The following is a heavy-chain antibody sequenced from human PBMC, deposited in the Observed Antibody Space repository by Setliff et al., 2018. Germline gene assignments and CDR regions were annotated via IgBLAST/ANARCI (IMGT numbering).Heavy chain of an antibody. J-gene: IGHJ3*02. V-gene: IGHV4-38-2*02. CDR1: GYSISSGYY. CDR3: ARDSSSSWYRSGNGEPDAFDI. CDR2: IYHSGST. D-gene: IGHD6-13*01. Sequence: LSLTCAVSGYSISSGYYWGWIRQPPGKGLEWIGSIYHSGSTYYNPSLKSRVTISVDTSKNQFSLKLSSVTAADTAVYYCARDSSSSWYRSGNGEPDAFDIWGQGTMVTVSS.